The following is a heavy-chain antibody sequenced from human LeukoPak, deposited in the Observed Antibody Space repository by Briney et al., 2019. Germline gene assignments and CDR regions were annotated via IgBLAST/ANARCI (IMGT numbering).Heavy chain of an antibody. CDR1: GYSISSGYY. CDR3: ARGKIQLYY. J-gene: IGHJ4*02. Sequence: SETLSLTCTVSGYSISSGYYWGWIRQPPGKGLEWIGSIYHSGSTYYNPSLKSRVTISVDTSKNQFSLKLSSVTAADTAVYYCARGKIQLYYWGQGTLVTVSS. D-gene: IGHD5-18*01. CDR2: IYHSGST. V-gene: IGHV4-38-2*02.